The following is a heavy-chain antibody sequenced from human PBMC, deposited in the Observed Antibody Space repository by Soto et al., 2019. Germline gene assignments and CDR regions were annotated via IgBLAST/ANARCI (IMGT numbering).Heavy chain of an antibody. Sequence: EVQLLESGGGLVQPGGSLSLSGAASGFTFSIYAMSCVRQAPGKGLEWVSVISGSGGNTYYADSVKGRFTISRDNSKNTLHLQMNSLSAEDTAVYYCATVKVPAVAGPGSYFDYWGQGTLVTVSS. CDR1: GFTFSIYA. CDR2: ISGSGGNT. CDR3: ATVKVPAVAGPGSYFDY. D-gene: IGHD6-19*01. J-gene: IGHJ4*02. V-gene: IGHV3-23*01.